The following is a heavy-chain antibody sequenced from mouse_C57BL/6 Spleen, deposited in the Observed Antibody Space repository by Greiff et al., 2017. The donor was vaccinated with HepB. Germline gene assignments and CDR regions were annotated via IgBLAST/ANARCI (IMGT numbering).Heavy chain of an antibody. CDR2: IDPENGDT. Sequence: EVQLQQSGAELVRPGASVKLSCTASGFNIKDDYMHWVKQRPEQGLEWIGWIDPENGDTEYGSKFQGKATITADTSSNTAYLQLSSLTSEDTAVYYCTSSAWFAYWGQGTLVTVSA. CDR1: GFNIKDDY. CDR3: TSSAWFAY. V-gene: IGHV14-4*01. J-gene: IGHJ3*01.